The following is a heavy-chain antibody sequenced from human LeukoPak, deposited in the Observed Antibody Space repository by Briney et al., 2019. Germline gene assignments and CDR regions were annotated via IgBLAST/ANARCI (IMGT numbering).Heavy chain of an antibody. CDR1: GGSFSGYY. Sequence: ETLSLTCAVYGGSFSGYYWSWIRQPPGKGLEWVSAISGSGGSTYYADSVKGRFTISRDNSKNTLYLQMNSLRAEDTAVYYCATTRGRIVGATYYWGQGTLVTVSS. CDR2: ISGSGGST. D-gene: IGHD1-26*01. V-gene: IGHV3-23*01. J-gene: IGHJ4*02. CDR3: ATTRGRIVGATYY.